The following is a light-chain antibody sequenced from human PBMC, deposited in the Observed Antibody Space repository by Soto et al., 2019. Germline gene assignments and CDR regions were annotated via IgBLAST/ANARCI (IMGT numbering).Light chain of an antibody. CDR1: QSVSGN. V-gene: IGKV3-15*01. Sequence: EIVMTQSPATLSVSPGERATLSCRASQSVSGNLAWYQQKPGQAPRLLIYAGSTRATSIPARFSGCGSGTDFTLTISSLHSEDFAVYYCQQYNNWPPIPFGPGTKVDIK. CDR3: QQYNNWPPIP. CDR2: AGS. J-gene: IGKJ3*01.